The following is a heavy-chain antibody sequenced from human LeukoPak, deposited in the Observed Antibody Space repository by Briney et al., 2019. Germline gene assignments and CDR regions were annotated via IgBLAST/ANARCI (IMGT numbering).Heavy chain of an antibody. V-gene: IGHV3-7*01. CDR3: ARDASGYALYFDY. CDR2: IKQDGSEK. J-gene: IGHJ4*02. D-gene: IGHD5-12*01. CDR1: GFTFSTYW. Sequence: GGSLRLSCAASGFTFSTYWMSWVRQAPGKGLEWVANIKQDGSEKYYVDSVKGRFTISRDNTKKSLYLQMNSLRAEDTAVYYCARDASGYALYFDYWGQGTQVTVSS.